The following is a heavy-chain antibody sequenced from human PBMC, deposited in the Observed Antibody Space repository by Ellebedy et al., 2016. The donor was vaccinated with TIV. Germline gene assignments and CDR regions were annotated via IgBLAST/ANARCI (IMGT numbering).Heavy chain of an antibody. CDR1: GFIFSSYW. CDR3: VRVLYGSGSSLQH. CDR2: ITRDGRDA. J-gene: IGHJ1*01. D-gene: IGHD3-10*01. Sequence: PGGSLRLSCVGSGFIFSSYWMHWVRQAPGTGLDWVSRITRDGRDATHADPVKGRFTISRDNTKNTLYLQMNSLRTEDTALYDCVRVLYGSGSSLQHWGPGTLVSVSS. V-gene: IGHV3-74*01.